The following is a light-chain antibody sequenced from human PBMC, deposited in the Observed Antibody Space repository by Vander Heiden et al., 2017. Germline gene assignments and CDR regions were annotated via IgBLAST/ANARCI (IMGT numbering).Light chain of an antibody. V-gene: IGKV1-5*03. Sequence: DIQVTQSPSTLSASVGDRVTITCRASQSINIWLAWYQQKPGKAPKLLIYKASSLESGVPSRFSGSGSGTEFTLTISILQPDDFATYYCQQYNSYSRTFGQGTKVEIK. CDR2: KAS. J-gene: IGKJ1*01. CDR1: QSINIW. CDR3: QQYNSYSRT.